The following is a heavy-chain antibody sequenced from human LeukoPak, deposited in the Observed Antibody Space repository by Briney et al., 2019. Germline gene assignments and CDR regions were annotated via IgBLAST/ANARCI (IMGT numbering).Heavy chain of an antibody. CDR1: GLTFSSYA. Sequence: PGRSLRLSCAASGLTFSSYAMHWVRQAPGKGLEWVAVISYDGSNKYYADSVKGRFTISRDNSKNTLYLQMSSLRAEDTAVYYCARIGSGSPLGYWGQGTLVTVSS. D-gene: IGHD3-10*01. J-gene: IGHJ4*02. CDR3: ARIGSGSPLGY. V-gene: IGHV3-30*04. CDR2: ISYDGSNK.